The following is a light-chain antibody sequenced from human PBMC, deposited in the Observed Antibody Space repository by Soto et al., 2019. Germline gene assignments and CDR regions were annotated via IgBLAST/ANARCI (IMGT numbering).Light chain of an antibody. CDR1: SSNIGSDY. CDR2: RNN. CDR3: ASWDESLSGVV. Sequence: QSVLTQPPSVSGTPGQRVTISCSGSSSNIGSDYVYWFQQLPGTAPKVLIYRNNQRPSGVPERFSGSKSGTSASLAISGLRSEDEADYSCASWDESLSGVVFGGGTKLTVL. J-gene: IGLJ3*02. V-gene: IGLV1-47*01.